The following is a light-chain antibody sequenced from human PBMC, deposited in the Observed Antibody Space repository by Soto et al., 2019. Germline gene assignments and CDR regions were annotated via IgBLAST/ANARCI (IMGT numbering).Light chain of an antibody. V-gene: IGKV2-24*01. Sequence: DIVMTQTPLSSPVTLGQPASISCRSSQSLVHSDGNTYLSWLHQRPGQPPRLLIYQISKRFSGVPDRFSGSGAGTDFTLKISRVESEDVGIYYCMQATQLRKCGQGTKVKIK. CDR3: MQATQLRK. CDR1: QSLVHSDGNTY. J-gene: IGKJ1*01. CDR2: QIS.